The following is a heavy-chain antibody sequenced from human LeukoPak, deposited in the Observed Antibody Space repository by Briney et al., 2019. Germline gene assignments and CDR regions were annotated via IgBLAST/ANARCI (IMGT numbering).Heavy chain of an antibody. D-gene: IGHD3-9*01. J-gene: IGHJ4*02. CDR3: AKDSFVRDIYRFFDWSFDG. Sequence: ESSLRLSCAASGFGFSSYGMHWVRQAPGKGLEWVAVISYDGSKIYYSDSVKGRFTISRDNSRNAVHLQMNSLRAEDTAVYYCAKDSFVRDIYRFFDWSFDGWGQGTLVTVSS. V-gene: IGHV3-30*18. CDR1: GFGFSSYG. CDR2: ISYDGSKI.